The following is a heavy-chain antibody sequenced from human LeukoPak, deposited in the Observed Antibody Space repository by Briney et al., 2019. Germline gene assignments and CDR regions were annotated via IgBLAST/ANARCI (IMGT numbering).Heavy chain of an antibody. CDR3: ARSGSGYFDY. J-gene: IGHJ4*02. CDR1: GITLSVYW. CDR2: IKQDGSEK. V-gene: IGHV3-7*01. Sequence: GGSLRLSCAASGITLSVYWMSWVRQAPGKGLEWVANIKQDGSEKYYRVPVQGRFTISRDNAKNSLYLQMNSLRAEDTAVYDCARSGSGYFDYWGQGSLVTVSS.